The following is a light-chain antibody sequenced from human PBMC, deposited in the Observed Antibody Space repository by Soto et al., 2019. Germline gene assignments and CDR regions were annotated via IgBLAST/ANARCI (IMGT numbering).Light chain of an antibody. CDR2: DTN. V-gene: IGLV7-46*01. Sequence: QDVVTQEPSLTVSPGGTVTLTCGSSAGAVTSGHYPYWFQQEPGQAPSTLIYDTNNKHSWTPARFSGSLLGGKAALTLSGAQPEDEADYYCMLSYSGARVFGGGTKLTVL. CDR3: MLSYSGARV. CDR1: AGAVTSGHY. J-gene: IGLJ3*02.